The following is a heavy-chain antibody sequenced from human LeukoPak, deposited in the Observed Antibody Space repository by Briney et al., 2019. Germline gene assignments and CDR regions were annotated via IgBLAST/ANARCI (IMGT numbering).Heavy chain of an antibody. Sequence: GASVKVSCKASGYTFRNYYMHWVRQAPGQGLEWMGIINPNGGSTTYAQKFQGRVTMTRDTSISTAYVELSRLRSDDTAVYYCARGAQILSVGVPFDYWGQGTLVTVSS. J-gene: IGHJ4*02. D-gene: IGHD1-26*01. CDR3: ARGAQILSVGVPFDY. CDR1: GYTFRNYY. CDR2: INPNGGST. V-gene: IGHV1-2*02.